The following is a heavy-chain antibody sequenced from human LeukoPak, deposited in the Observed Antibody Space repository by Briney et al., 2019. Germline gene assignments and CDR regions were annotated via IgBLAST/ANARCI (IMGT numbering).Heavy chain of an antibody. CDR2: ISPHNGNT. V-gene: IGHV1-18*01. J-gene: IGHJ4*02. CDR3: ARDLNYVTLGYDILADVGYYFDY. D-gene: IGHD3-9*01. Sequence: EASVKVSCKASGYTFTMYGISWVRQAPGQGLQWLAWISPHNGNTKYAQDLQGRVSMTTDTSTSTAYLELRSLRPDDTAIYYCARDLNYVTLGYDILADVGYYFDYWGQGSLVTVSS. CDR1: GYTFTMYG.